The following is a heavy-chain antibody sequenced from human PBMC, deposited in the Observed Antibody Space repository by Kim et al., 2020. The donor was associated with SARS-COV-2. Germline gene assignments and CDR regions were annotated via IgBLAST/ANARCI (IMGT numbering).Heavy chain of an antibody. Sequence: GESLKISCKTSGYTVSKNWIGWVRQLPGKGLEWMAIIYPGESDARYSPSFQGHVTISTDKSTTAYLHWNSLRTSDSATYYCARWVYTSYYFDSWGQGTLVTVSS. CDR3: ARWVYTSYYFDS. CDR2: IYPGESDA. V-gene: IGHV5-51*01. CDR1: GYTVSKNW. J-gene: IGHJ4*02. D-gene: IGHD2-2*02.